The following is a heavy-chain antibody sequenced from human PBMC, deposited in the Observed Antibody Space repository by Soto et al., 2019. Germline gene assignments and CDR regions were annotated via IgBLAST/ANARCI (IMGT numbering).Heavy chain of an antibody. CDR3: ARVLRGPAKLERRPFDY. Sequence: GASLKISCAASGFTFSDYYMSWIRQAPGKGLEWVSYISSSGSTIYYADSVKGRFTISRDNAKNSLYLQMNSLRAEDTAVYYCARVLRGPAKLERRPFDYWGQGTLVTVSS. J-gene: IGHJ4*02. D-gene: IGHD1-1*01. CDR1: GFTFSDYY. CDR2: ISSSGSTI. V-gene: IGHV3-11*01.